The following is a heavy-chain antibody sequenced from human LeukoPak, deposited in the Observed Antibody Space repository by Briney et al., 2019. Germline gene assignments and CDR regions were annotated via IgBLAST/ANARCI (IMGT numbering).Heavy chain of an antibody. CDR2: ISGSGGGT. CDR3: AKRGVVIRVILVGFHKEAYYFDS. J-gene: IGHJ4*02. D-gene: IGHD3-22*01. CDR1: GTTLSNYG. V-gene: IGHV3-23*01. Sequence: GGSLRLSCAVSGTTLSNYGMSWVRQAPGKGLEWVAGISGSGGGTNYADSVKGRFTISRDNSRNTLYLQMNSLRAEDTAVYFCAKRGVVIRVILVGFHKEAYYFDSWGRGALVTVSS.